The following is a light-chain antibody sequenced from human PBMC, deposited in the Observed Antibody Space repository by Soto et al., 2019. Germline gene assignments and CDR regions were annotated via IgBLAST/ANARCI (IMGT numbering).Light chain of an antibody. CDR1: SSDIGAYDY. CDR2: DVS. J-gene: IGLJ1*01. V-gene: IGLV2-14*01. CDR3: SSYAGSSNV. Sequence: QSALTQPASVSGSPGQSITIYCTGSSSDIGAYDYVSWYQQHSGRAPQLLIYDVSSRPSGVSSRFSGSKSGNTASLTISGLQADDASDYYCSSYAGSSNVFGTGTKVTVL.